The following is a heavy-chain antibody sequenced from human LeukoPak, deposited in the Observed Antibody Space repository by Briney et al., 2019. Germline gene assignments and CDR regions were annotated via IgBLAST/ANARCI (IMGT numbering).Heavy chain of an antibody. CDR3: ARLGEKYYYYYMDV. Sequence: GASVKVSCKASGYTFTCYYMHWVRQAPGQGLEWMGWINPNSGGTNYAQKFQGRVTMTRDTSISTAYMELSRLRSDDTAVYYCARLGEKYYYYYMDVWGKGTTVTISS. J-gene: IGHJ6*03. CDR2: INPNSGGT. D-gene: IGHD3-10*01. V-gene: IGHV1-2*02. CDR1: GYTFTCYY.